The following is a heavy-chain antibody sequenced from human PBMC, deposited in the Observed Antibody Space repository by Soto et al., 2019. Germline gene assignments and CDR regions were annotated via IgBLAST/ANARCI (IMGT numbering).Heavy chain of an antibody. D-gene: IGHD3-10*01. V-gene: IGHV3-74*01. J-gene: IGHJ6*02. Sequence: GGSLRLSCAASGFTFSDYWIHWVRQAPGKGLMWVSRIKSDGSITNYADFVKGRFTISRDNAKNTVYLQMNSLTADDTALYYCARGVRGHYGKDVWGQGTTVTVS. CDR1: GFTFSDYW. CDR2: IKSDGSIT. CDR3: ARGVRGHYGKDV.